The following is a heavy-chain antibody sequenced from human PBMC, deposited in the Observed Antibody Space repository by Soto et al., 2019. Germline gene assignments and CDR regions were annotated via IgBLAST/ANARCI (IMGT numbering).Heavy chain of an antibody. Sequence: GGSLRLSCAASGFTFSNAWMNWVRQAPGKGLEWVSRIKSKTDGGTTDYAAPVKGRFTISRDDSKNTLYPQMNSLKTEDTAVYYCTTDDYGVTPYYYYGMDVWGQGTTVTVSS. D-gene: IGHD4-17*01. CDR1: GFTFSNAW. CDR3: TTDDYGVTPYYYYGMDV. CDR2: IKSKTDGGTT. V-gene: IGHV3-15*07. J-gene: IGHJ6*02.